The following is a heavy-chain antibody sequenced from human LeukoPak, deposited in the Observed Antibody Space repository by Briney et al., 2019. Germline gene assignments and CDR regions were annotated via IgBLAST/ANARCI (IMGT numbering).Heavy chain of an antibody. CDR1: GFTVSNNY. CDR2: TYSDGNT. V-gene: IGHV3-53*01. CDR3: VRKNQDFNAAFDI. J-gene: IGHJ3*02. D-gene: IGHD1-14*01. Sequence: GGSLRLSCAASGFTVSNNYMSGVRQAPGKGLEWVSITYSDGNTNYAVSVKGRFTISRDTPQNTLSLQMNSLRAEDTAVYYCVRKNQDFNAAFDIWGQGTVVTVSS.